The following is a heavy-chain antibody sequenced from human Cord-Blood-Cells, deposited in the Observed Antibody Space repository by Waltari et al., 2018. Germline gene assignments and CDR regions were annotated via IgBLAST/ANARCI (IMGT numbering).Heavy chain of an antibody. J-gene: IGHJ4*02. Sequence: QVQLVESGGGVVQPGRSLRLSCAASGFTFSSYAMHWVRQAPGKGVEWVAVISYDGSNKYYADSVKGRFTISRDNSKNTLYLQMNSLRAEDTAVYYCASTWNYYFDYWGQGTLVTVSS. V-gene: IGHV3-30-3*01. D-gene: IGHD1-7*01. CDR1: GFTFSSYA. CDR3: ASTWNYYFDY. CDR2: ISYDGSNK.